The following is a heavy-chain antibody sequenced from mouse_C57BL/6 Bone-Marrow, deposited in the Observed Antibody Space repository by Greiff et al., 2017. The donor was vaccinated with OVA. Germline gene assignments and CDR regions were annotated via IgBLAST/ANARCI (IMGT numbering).Heavy chain of an antibody. V-gene: IGHV5-9-1*02. CDR2: ISSGGDYI. D-gene: IGHD1-1*01. J-gene: IGHJ1*03. CDR3: TRLYYFGFWYFDV. Sequence: EVQLVESGEGLVKPGGSLKLSCAASGFTFSSYAMSWVRQTPEKRLEWVAYISSGGDYIYYADTVKGRFTISRDNARNTLYLQMSSLKSEDTAMYYCTRLYYFGFWYFDVWGTGTTVTVSS. CDR1: GFTFSSYA.